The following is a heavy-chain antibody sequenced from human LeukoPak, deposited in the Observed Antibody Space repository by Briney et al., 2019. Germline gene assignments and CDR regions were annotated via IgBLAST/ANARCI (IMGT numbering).Heavy chain of an antibody. J-gene: IGHJ4*02. CDR1: GFTFSSIW. V-gene: IGHV3-7*02. D-gene: IGHD1-7*01. CDR3: ATAGNYRFDY. CDR2: IKHDGSET. Sequence: GGSLRLSCATSGFTFSSIWMSWVRQAPGKGLEWVANIKHDGSETNYVDSVKGRFTISRDNAKNTLYLQMNSLRAEDTAVYYCATAGNYRFDYWGQGTLVTVSS.